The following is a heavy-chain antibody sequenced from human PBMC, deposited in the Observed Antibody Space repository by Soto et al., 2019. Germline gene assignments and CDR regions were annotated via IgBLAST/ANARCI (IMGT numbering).Heavy chain of an antibody. CDR1: GFTFSSYA. CDR2: ISYDGSNK. D-gene: IGHD5-12*01. Sequence: GGSLRLSCAASGFTFSSYAMHWVRQAPGKGLEWVAVISYDGSNKYYADSVKGRFTISRDNSKNTLYLQMNSLRAEDTAVYYCARLNSVYDYNDWGQGTLVTVSS. J-gene: IGHJ4*02. CDR3: ARLNSVYDYND. V-gene: IGHV3-30-3*01.